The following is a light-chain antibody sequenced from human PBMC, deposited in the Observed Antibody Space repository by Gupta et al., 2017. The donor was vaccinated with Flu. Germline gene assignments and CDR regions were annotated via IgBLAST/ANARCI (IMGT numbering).Light chain of an antibody. Sequence: DIQMTQTPSSRSASVGDRVTITCRASQGIRNELGWYQQKPGKAPKRLIYAASSLQSGVPSRFSGSGSGTEFTLTISSLQPEDFATYYCLQHNNYPRTFGQGTKVEIK. J-gene: IGKJ1*01. CDR2: AAS. CDR1: QGIRNE. CDR3: LQHNNYPRT. V-gene: IGKV1-17*01.